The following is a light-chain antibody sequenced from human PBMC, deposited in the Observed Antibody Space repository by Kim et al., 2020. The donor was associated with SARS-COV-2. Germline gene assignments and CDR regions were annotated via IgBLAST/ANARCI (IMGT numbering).Light chain of an antibody. V-gene: IGLV4-69*01. CDR2: VNSDDSF. J-gene: IGLJ3*02. Sequence: QPVLTQSPSASASLGASVRLTCTLTRGHTTYNIAWHQHQPGKGPRFLMKVNSDDSFIKADGLPDRFSGSSSGAERYLTISSLQSEDEADYYCQTWVTGFRLFGGGTQLTVL. CDR1: RGHTTYN. CDR3: QTWVTGFRL.